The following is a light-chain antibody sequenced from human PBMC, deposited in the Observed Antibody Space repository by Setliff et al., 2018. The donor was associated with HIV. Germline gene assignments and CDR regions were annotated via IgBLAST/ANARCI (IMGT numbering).Light chain of an antibody. CDR1: RSDVGGYKY. J-gene: IGLJ3*02. Sequence: QSALTQPASVSGSLGQSITISCTGSRSDVGGYKYVSWYQQHPGKAPRLVIFDVNSRPSGVSNRLSGFKSGNTAFLTISGLQAEDEADYYCLSYTAASTWVFGGGTTLSVL. V-gene: IGLV2-14*03. CDR2: DVN. CDR3: LSYTAASTWV.